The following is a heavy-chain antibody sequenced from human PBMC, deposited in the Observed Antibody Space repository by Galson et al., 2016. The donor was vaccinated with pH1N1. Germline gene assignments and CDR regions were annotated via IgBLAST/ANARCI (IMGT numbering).Heavy chain of an antibody. Sequence: SLRLSCAASGFTFSSFWMHWVRQVPGEGLVWVSRISNYGTTTYYADSVKGRFTISRDNSKSTLYLQMNSLTADDSAVYYCASDGTYWNNNIDFWGQGTLVTVSS. CDR1: GFTFSSFW. J-gene: IGHJ4*02. V-gene: IGHV3-74*01. CDR3: ASDGTYWNNNIDF. CDR2: ISNYGTTT. D-gene: IGHD1/OR15-1a*01.